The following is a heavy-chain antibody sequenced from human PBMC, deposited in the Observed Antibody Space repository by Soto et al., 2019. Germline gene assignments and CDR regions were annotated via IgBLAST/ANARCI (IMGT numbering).Heavy chain of an antibody. CDR1: GGTFSSYA. V-gene: IGHV1-69*01. CDR2: IIPIFGTA. J-gene: IGHJ5*02. D-gene: IGHD2-2*01. Sequence: QVQLVQSGAEVKKPGSSVKVSCKASGGTFSSYAISWVRQAPGQGLEWMGGIIPIFGTANYAQKFQGRVTITADESTSTAYMDLSSLRSEDTAVYYCARGWEIVVVPAATYNWFDPWGQGTLVTVSS. CDR3: ARGWEIVVVPAATYNWFDP.